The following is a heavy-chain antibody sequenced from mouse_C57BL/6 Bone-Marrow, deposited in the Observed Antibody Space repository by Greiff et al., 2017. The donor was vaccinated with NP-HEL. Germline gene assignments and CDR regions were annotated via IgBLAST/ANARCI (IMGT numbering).Heavy chain of an antibody. CDR2: IYPGDGDT. CDR3: AYYYAMDY. CDR1: GYAFSSSW. J-gene: IGHJ4*01. Sequence: QVQLQQSGPELVKPVASVKISCKASGYAFSSSWMNWVKQRPGKGLEWIGRIYPGDGDTNYNGKFKGKATLTADKSSSTAYMQLSSLTSEDSAVYFCAYYYAMDYWGQGTSVTVSS. V-gene: IGHV1-82*01.